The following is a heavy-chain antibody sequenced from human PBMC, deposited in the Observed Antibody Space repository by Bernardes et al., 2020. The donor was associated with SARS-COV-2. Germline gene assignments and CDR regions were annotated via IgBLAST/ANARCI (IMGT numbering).Heavy chain of an antibody. J-gene: IGHJ5*02. Sequence: ASVKVSCKASGYTFTSYCISWVRQAPGQGLEWMGWISAYNGNTNYAQKLQGRVTMTTDTSTSTAYMELRSLRSDDTAVYYCARDLGVVWFGEDWFDPWGQGTLVTVSA. D-gene: IGHD3-10*01. V-gene: IGHV1-18*01. CDR3: ARDLGVVWFGEDWFDP. CDR1: GYTFTSYC. CDR2: ISAYNGNT.